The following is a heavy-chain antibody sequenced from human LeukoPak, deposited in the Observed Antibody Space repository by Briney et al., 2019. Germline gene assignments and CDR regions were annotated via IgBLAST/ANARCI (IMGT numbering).Heavy chain of an antibody. J-gene: IGHJ5*02. V-gene: IGHV3-23*01. CDR2: ISASGGST. CDR1: GFTFSSSA. Sequence: GGSLRLSCAASGFTFSSSAMSWVRQAPGKGLEWVSGISASGGSTYNADSVKGRFTISRDNSKNTLYLQMNSLRAEDTAVYYCAPDDGIHYPWGQGTLVTVSS. D-gene: IGHD5-18*01. CDR3: APDDGIHYP.